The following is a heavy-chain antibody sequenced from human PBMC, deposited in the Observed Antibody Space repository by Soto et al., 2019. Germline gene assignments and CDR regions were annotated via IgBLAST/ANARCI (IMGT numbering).Heavy chain of an antibody. J-gene: IGHJ6*02. CDR1: GFTFSSYG. Sequence: QVQLVESGGGVVQPGRSLRLSCAASGFTFSSYGMHWVRQAPGKGLEWVAGIWYDGSNKYYADSVKGRFTISRDNSKNTLYLQMNSLRAEDTAVYYCARDKSPVERRSGPAHYYYYYGMDVWGQGTTVTVSS. CDR3: ARDKSPVERRSGPAHYYYYYGMDV. CDR2: IWYDGSNK. D-gene: IGHD1-1*01. V-gene: IGHV3-33*01.